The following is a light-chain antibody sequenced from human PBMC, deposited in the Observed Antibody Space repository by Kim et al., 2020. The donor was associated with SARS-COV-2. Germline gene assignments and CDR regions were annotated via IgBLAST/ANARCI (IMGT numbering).Light chain of an antibody. CDR2: RTS. Sequence: ASVGDRVTNTCRASQSISTWLAWYQQRQGIAPKVLIYRTSDLGGGVPSRFSGSVSGTEFTLTISSLQPDDFATYYCQQYNTYPWTFGQGTKVDIK. J-gene: IGKJ1*01. V-gene: IGKV1-5*03. CDR3: QQYNTYPWT. CDR1: QSISTW.